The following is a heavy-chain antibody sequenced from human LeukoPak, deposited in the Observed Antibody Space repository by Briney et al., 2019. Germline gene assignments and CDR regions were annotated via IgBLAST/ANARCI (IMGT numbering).Heavy chain of an antibody. V-gene: IGHV4-4*07. CDR1: GAYIYNFY. D-gene: IGHD3-16*01. CDR2: IYTDGTT. J-gene: IGHJ5*02. Sequence: SETLSLTCTVSGAYIYNFYWSWIRQPAGKGPEWIGHIYTDGTTKYNPSLKSQVTMSADASKDQFSLKLTSVTAADTAVYYCAKAGGGTFDPWGPGTLVIVSS. CDR3: AKAGGGTFDP.